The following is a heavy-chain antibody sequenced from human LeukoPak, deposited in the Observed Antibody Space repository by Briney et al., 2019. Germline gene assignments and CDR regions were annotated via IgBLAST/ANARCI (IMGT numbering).Heavy chain of an antibody. CDR3: ARVRQWLATGRDAFDI. Sequence: ASVKVSCKASGYTFTSYGISWVRQAPGQGLEWMGWISAYNGNTNYAQKLQGRVTMTPDTSTSTAYMELRSLRSDDTAVYYCARVRQWLATGRDAFDIWGQGTMVTVSS. V-gene: IGHV1-18*01. J-gene: IGHJ3*02. D-gene: IGHD6-19*01. CDR2: ISAYNGNT. CDR1: GYTFTSYG.